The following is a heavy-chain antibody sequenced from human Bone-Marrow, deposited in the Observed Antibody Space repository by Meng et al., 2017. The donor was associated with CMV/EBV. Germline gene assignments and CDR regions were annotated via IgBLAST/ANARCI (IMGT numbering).Heavy chain of an antibody. CDR1: GGSFTGFS. Sequence: FSGGSFTGFSWSWIRPPPGKGLEWIGEINHSGSTNYNPSLKSRVTISVATSKNQFSLKLSSVTAADTAVYYCARAPPRRYKNWFDPWGQGTLVTVSS. CDR2: INHSGST. CDR3: ARAPPRRYKNWFDP. D-gene: IGHD3-16*02. J-gene: IGHJ5*02. V-gene: IGHV4-34*01.